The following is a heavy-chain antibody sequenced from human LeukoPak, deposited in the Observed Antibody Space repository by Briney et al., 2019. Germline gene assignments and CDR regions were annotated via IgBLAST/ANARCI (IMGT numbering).Heavy chain of an antibody. J-gene: IGHJ4*02. CDR2: IWYDGSNK. CDR3: ARDRRVSAAASDFYLDY. V-gene: IGHV3-33*01. Sequence: PGGSLRLSCAASGFTFSTYGMHWVRQAQGKGMEWVAVIWYDGSNKYYAEPVKGRITISRDDSKNTVYLQMNSLRAEDTAVYYCARDRRVSAAASDFYLDYWGQGTLVTVSS. D-gene: IGHD6-13*01. CDR1: GFTFSTYG.